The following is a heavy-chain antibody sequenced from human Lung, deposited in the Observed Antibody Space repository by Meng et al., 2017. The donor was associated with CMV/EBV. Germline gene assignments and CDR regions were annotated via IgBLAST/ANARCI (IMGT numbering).Heavy chain of an antibody. CDR2: VYYSGTT. CDR3: ARDRNPAVAGTGLDY. V-gene: IGHV4-39*07. CDR1: GGSIGSSGYY. Sequence: SETLSLXCTVSGGSIGSSGYYWGWIRQPPGKGLEWIGAVYYSGTTYYNPSLKSRITISVDTSKNQFSLKLYSVTAADTAAYYCARDRNPAVAGTGLDYWGQGXLVTVSS. J-gene: IGHJ4*02. D-gene: IGHD6-19*01.